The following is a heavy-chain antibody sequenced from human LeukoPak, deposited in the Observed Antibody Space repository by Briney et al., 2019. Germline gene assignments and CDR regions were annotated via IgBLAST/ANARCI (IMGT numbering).Heavy chain of an antibody. CDR1: GGSISTYY. V-gene: IGHV4-59*12. CDR2: IYYSGST. Sequence: SETLSLTCTVSGGSISTYYWSWVRQPPGKGLEWIGYIYYSGSTNYSPSLKSRVTISLDTSKNQFSLKLSSVTAADTAVYYCARLRYCSSTSCPGWGQGTLVTVSS. J-gene: IGHJ4*02. CDR3: ARLRYCSSTSCPG. D-gene: IGHD2-2*01.